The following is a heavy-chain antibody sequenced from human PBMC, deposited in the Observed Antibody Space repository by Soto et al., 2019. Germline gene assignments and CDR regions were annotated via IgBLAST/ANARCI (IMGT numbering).Heavy chain of an antibody. D-gene: IGHD6-19*01. CDR3: ARDGDRIAVAGVSKFHY. V-gene: IGHV1-69*01. CDR2: IIPIFGTA. Sequence: QVQLVQSAAEVKKPGSSVKVSCKASGGTFSSYAISWVRQAPGQGLEWMGGIIPIFGTANYAQKFQGRVTITADESTSTAYMELSSLRSEDTAVYYCARDGDRIAVAGVSKFHYWGQGTLVTVSS. CDR1: GGTFSSYA. J-gene: IGHJ4*02.